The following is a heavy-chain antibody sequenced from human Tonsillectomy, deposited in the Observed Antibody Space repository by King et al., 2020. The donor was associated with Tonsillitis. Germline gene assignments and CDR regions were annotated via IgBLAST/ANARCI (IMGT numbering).Heavy chain of an antibody. D-gene: IGHD2-15*01. CDR1: GFIFSDYY. J-gene: IGHJ3*02. CDR3: ARAGGYCSGGRCYPNDFDI. V-gene: IGHV3-11*01. Sequence: VQLVESGGGLVKPGGSLRLSCAASGFIFSDYYMSWIRQAPGKGLEWISYISGSKFTIYYADSVKGRFTISRDNAKKSLSLHMNSLRAEDTALYSCARAGGYCSGGRCYPNDFDIWGQGTMVTVSS. CDR2: ISGSKFTI.